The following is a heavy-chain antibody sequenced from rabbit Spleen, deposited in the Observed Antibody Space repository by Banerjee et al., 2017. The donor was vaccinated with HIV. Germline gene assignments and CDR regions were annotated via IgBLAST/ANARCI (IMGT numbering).Heavy chain of an antibody. Sequence: QSLEESGGDLVKPGASLTLTCTASGFSFSSGYYMCWVRQAPGKGLEWVGCIWTGSGSTWYANWVNGRFTISRSTSLNTVDLKMTSLTAADTAFYFCARGSATMTMVITGFYLNLWGPGTLVTVS. J-gene: IGHJ4*01. CDR1: GFSFSSGYY. CDR3: ARGSATMTMVITGFYLNL. D-gene: IGHD2-1*01. V-gene: IGHV1S43*01. CDR2: IWTGSGST.